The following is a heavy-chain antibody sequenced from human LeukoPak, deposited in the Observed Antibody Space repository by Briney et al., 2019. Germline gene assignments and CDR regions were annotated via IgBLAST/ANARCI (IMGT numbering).Heavy chain of an antibody. CDR3: ARGRRKYYGMDV. J-gene: IGHJ6*02. CDR2: IYYNGNH. CDR1: DGSINSYY. Sequence: SETLSLTCSVSDGSINSYYWNWIRRPPGKGLEWIGYIYYNGNHKYCPALKSLVTMSVGASKNLFSLKVSFVTAADTAVYYFARGRRKYYGMDVWGQGTTVTVSS. V-gene: IGHV4-59*01.